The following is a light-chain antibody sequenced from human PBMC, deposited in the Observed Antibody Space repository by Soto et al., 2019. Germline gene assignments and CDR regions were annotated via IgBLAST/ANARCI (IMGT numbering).Light chain of an antibody. CDR3: QQYYSTPLT. Sequence: DIVMTQSPEYLAGSLGERATINCKSSQSVLYTPNAKNYLAWYQQKPGQPPRLLIYWASTRESGVPDRFSGSGSGTDFTLTINSLQAADVAVYYCQQYYSTPLTFGGGTKVDIK. J-gene: IGKJ4*01. V-gene: IGKV4-1*01. CDR1: QSVLYTPNAKNY. CDR2: WAS.